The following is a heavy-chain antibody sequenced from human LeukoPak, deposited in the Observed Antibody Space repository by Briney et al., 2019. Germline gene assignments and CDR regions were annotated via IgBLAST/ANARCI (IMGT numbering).Heavy chain of an antibody. J-gene: IGHJ4*02. V-gene: IGHV3-74*01. CDR2: IKSDGSST. Sequence: GSLRLSCAASEFTFSSHWMHWVRQAPGKGLVWVSRIKSDGSSTSYADSVKGRFTISRDNARNTLYLQMNSLRAEDTAVYYCARGYCSGGSCYSWFDYWGQGTLVSVSS. D-gene: IGHD2-15*01. CDR3: ARGYCSGGSCYSWFDY. CDR1: EFTFSSHW.